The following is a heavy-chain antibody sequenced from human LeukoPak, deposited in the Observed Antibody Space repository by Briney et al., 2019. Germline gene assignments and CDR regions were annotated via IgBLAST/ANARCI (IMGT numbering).Heavy chain of an antibody. D-gene: IGHD1-26*01. V-gene: IGHV4-34*01. CDR1: AGSVSGYY. CDR2: INHSGST. CDR3: AVGYYFDY. Sequence: SETMSLTCAVYAGSVSGYYWRWIRQPRGKGVEWIGEINHSGSTNYNPSLKSRVTISVDTSKNQFSLKLSCVTAADTAVYYCAVGYYFDYWGQGTLVTVSS. J-gene: IGHJ4*02.